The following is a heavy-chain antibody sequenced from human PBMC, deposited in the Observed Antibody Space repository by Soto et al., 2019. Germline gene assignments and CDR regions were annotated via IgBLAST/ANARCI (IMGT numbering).Heavy chain of an antibody. CDR1: GFTFSNNA. CDR2: IWYDGSNK. CDR3: ARDGQNQSPYAMDV. V-gene: IGHV3-33*01. Sequence: VQLLESGGGVVQPGTSLRLSCATSGFTFSNNAMHWVRQAPGKGLEWVAQIWYDGSNKYYADSVKGRFTISRDNSKNTVYLQMNSLRAEDMAVYYCARDGQNQSPYAMDVWGQGTTVTVSS. J-gene: IGHJ6*02.